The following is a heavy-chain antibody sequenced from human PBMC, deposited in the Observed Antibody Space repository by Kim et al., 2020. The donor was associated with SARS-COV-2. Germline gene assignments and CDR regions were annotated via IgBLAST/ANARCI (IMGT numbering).Heavy chain of an antibody. CDR3: ASSRKAEQQYYYYGMDV. CDR1: GYTFTSYD. V-gene: IGHV1-8*02. Sequence: ASVKVSCKASGYTFTSYDIHWVRQATGQGLEWMGWMNPNSGNTGYAQMFQGRVTMTRNTSISTAYMELSSLRSEDTAVYYCASSRKAEQQYYYYGMDVCGQGTTGTASS. D-gene: IGHD6-13*01. CDR2: MNPNSGNT. J-gene: IGHJ6*02.